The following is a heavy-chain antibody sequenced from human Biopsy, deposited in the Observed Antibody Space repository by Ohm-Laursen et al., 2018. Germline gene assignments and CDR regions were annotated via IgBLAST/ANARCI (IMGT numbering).Heavy chain of an antibody. CDR3: ARDALGGGSYRFFY. V-gene: IGHV1-69*13. D-gene: IGHD1-26*01. CDR2: IIPFFGTA. CDR1: GGTFTNYA. J-gene: IGHJ4*02. Sequence: SVKVSCKASGGTFTNYAISWVRQAPGQGLEWMGGIIPFFGTANYAQKFQGRVTITADESTSTAYMELSSLRSDDTAVYYCARDALGGGSYRFFYWGQGSLVTVSS.